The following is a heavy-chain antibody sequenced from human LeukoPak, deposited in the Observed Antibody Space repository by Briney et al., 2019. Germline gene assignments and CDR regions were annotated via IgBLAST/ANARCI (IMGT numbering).Heavy chain of an antibody. J-gene: IGHJ4*02. Sequence: GGSLRLSCAASGFTFSSYSMNWVRQAPGKGLEWVSSISSTSSYIYYADSVKGRFTISRDNAKNALYLQMTSLRAEDTAVYYCARRVYDYGDFEYFDYWGQGTLVTVSS. V-gene: IGHV3-21*01. CDR2: ISSTSSYI. CDR1: GFTFSSYS. D-gene: IGHD4-17*01. CDR3: ARRVYDYGDFEYFDY.